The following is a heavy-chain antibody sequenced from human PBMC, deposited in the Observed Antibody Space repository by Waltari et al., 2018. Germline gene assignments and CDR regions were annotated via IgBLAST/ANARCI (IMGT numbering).Heavy chain of an antibody. J-gene: IGHJ4*02. Sequence: QLQLQESGPGLVKPSETLSLTCTVSDSSINSGNYYWGWIRQPPGKGLGWIGSVYYSGTTSSNPSLMSRVTTSVETAKRQCSLEMNAVTAADTAVYYCARSLHVFRAAAGLFHYWGQGALVIVSS. CDR3: ARSLHVFRAAAGLFHY. CDR2: VYYSGTT. CDR1: DSSINSGNYY. D-gene: IGHD6-13*01. V-gene: IGHV4-39*01.